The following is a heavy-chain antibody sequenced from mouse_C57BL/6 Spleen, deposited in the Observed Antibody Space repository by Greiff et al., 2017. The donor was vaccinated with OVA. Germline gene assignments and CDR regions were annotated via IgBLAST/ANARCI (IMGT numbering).Heavy chain of an antibody. CDR1: GYTFTDYE. CDR2: IDPETGGT. J-gene: IGHJ1*03. Sequence: VQLQQSGAELVRPGASVTLSCKASGYTFTDYEMHWVKQTPVHGLEWIGAIDPETGGTAYNQKFKGKAILTADKSSSTAYMELRSLTSEDSAVYYWTRSGVTPGCFDVWGTGTTVTVSS. V-gene: IGHV1-15*01. D-gene: IGHD2-2*01. CDR3: TRSGVTPGCFDV.